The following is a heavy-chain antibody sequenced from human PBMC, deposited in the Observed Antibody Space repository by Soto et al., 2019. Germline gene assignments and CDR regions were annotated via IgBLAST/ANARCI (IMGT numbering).Heavy chain of an antibody. Sequence: PGGSLRLSCAASGFTFSSYWMHWVRQAPGKGLVWVSRINSDGSSTSYADSVKGRFTISRDNAKNTLYLQMNSLRAEDTAVYYCARDRPVGTMIVVVSNWFDPWGQGTLVTVS. CDR1: GFTFSSYW. V-gene: IGHV3-74*01. CDR2: INSDGSST. J-gene: IGHJ5*02. D-gene: IGHD3-22*01. CDR3: ARDRPVGTMIVVVSNWFDP.